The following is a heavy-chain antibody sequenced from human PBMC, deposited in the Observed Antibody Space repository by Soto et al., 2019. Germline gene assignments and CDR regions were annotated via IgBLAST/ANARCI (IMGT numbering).Heavy chain of an antibody. V-gene: IGHV4-39*01. CDR2: IYHSGAP. D-gene: IGHD2-2*01. CDR1: GDSIRSAHYF. Sequence: QLRLQESGPGLVKPSETLSLTCSVFGDSIRSAHYFWGWVRQPPGKGLEWIGSIYHSGAPFYDPYRRSRVTLSVDTTKNQFSLRLSSVTAADTAVYFCARQQYCGSSTCYDSLYYQYMDVWGKGTMVTVSS. J-gene: IGHJ6*03. CDR3: ARQQYCGSSTCYDSLYYQYMDV.